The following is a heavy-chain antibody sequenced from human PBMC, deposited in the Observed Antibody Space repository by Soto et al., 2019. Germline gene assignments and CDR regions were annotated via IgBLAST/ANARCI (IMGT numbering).Heavy chain of an antibody. CDR2: IYSGGST. Sequence: PEEFLRLSYAASGFTVSSNYMSWVRQATGKGLEWDSVIYSGGSTYYADSVKGRFTISRDNSKNTLYLQMNSLRAEDTAVYYCASQGIAAPYYYMDVWGKGTTVTVS. J-gene: IGHJ6*03. CDR1: GFTVSSNY. D-gene: IGHD6-6*01. V-gene: IGHV3-66*01. CDR3: ASQGIAAPYYYMDV.